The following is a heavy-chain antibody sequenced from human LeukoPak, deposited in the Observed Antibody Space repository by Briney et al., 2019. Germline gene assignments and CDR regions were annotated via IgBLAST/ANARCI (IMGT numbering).Heavy chain of an antibody. CDR1: GFTFSSYA. D-gene: IGHD3-3*01. J-gene: IGHJ4*02. CDR3: AKITYYDFWSGPDY. V-gene: IGHV3-23*01. Sequence: GGSLRLSCAASGFTFSSYAMSWVRQAPGKGLEWVSAISGSGGSTYYADSVKGRFTISRDNSKNTLYLQMNSLRAGDTAVYYCAKITYYDFWSGPDYWGQGTLVTVSS. CDR2: ISGSGGST.